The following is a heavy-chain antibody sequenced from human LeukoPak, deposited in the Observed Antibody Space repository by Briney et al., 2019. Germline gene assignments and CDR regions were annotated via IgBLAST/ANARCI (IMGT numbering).Heavy chain of an antibody. CDR1: GFTFSSCA. D-gene: IGHD6-25*01. CDR3: AKFFDPSGGASGWTWTMDC. CDR2: IIDSGNSI. J-gene: IGHJ4*02. V-gene: IGHV3-23*01. Sequence: GGSLRLSCAASGFTFSSCAMSWVRQAPGKGLEWVSTIIDSGNSIYYADFAKGRFSISRDNSENTLYLQMYSLRAEDTAVYHCAKFFDPSGGASGWTWTMDCWGQGTLVIVSS.